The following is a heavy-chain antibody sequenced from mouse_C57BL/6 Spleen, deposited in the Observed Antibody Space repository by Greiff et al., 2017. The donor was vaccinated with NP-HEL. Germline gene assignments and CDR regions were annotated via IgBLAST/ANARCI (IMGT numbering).Heavy chain of an antibody. V-gene: IGHV1-52*01. CDR3: ARITTVVAGDY. D-gene: IGHD1-1*01. CDR2: IDPSDSDT. CDR1: GYTFTSYW. Sequence: VQLQQPGAELVRPGSSVKLSCKASGYTFTSYWMHWVKQRPIQGLEWIGNIDPSDSDTHYNHKFKDKATLTVDKSSRTAYMQLSSLTSEDSAVYYCARITTVVAGDYWGQGTTLTVSS. J-gene: IGHJ2*01.